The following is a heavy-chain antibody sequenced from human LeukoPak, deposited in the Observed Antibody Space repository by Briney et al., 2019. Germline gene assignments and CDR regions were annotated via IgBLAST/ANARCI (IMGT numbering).Heavy chain of an antibody. V-gene: IGHV3-30*04. CDR3: ARDQLRFLERSWDY. D-gene: IGHD3-3*01. CDR2: ISYDGSNK. CDR1: GFTFSSYA. Sequence: GGSLRLSCAASGFTFSSYAMHWVRQAPGKGLEWVAVISYDGSNKYYADSVKGRFTISRDNSKNTLYLQMNSLRAEDTAVYYCARDQLRFLERSWDYWGQGTLVTVSS. J-gene: IGHJ4*02.